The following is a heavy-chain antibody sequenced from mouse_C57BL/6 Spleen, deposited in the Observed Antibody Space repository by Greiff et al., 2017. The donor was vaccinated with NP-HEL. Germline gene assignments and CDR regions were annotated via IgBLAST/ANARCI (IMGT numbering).Heavy chain of an antibody. V-gene: IGHV1-82*01. J-gene: IGHJ4*01. CDR2: IYPGDGDT. D-gene: IGHD1-1*01. CDR3: ARWGVTTVVATGDAMDY. CDR1: GYAFSSSW. Sequence: QVHVKQSGPELVKPGASVKISCKASGYAFSSSWMNWVKQRPGKGLEWIGRIYPGDGDTNYNGKFKGKATLTADKSSSTAYMQLSSLTSEDSAVYFCARWGVTTVVATGDAMDYWGQGTSVTVSS.